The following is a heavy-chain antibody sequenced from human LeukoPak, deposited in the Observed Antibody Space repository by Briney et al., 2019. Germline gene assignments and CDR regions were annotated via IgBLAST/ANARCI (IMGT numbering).Heavy chain of an antibody. V-gene: IGHV1-46*01. CDR1: GYTFTSYY. CDR2: INPSGGST. D-gene: IGHD3-22*01. Sequence: EASVKVSCKSSGYTFTSYYIHWVRQAPGQGLEWMGIINPSGGSTSYAQKFQGRVTMTRDMSTSTVYMELSSLRSEDTAVYYCARDGGTYYYDSSGYYPGYWGQGTLVTVSS. J-gene: IGHJ4*02. CDR3: ARDGGTYYYDSSGYYPGY.